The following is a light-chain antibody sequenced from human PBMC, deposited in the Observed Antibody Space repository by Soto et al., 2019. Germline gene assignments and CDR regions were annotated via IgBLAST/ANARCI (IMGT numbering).Light chain of an antibody. J-gene: IGLJ2*01. CDR1: SSDIAANNY. V-gene: IGLV2-14*01. CDR3: SSYTSISTVV. CDR2: EVS. Sequence: QSVLTQPASVSGSPGQSVTISCTGTSSDIAANNYVSWYQQHPGKALKLMISEVSNRPSGASNRFSGSKSGNTASLTISGLQAEDEADYYCSSYTSISTVVFGGGTKVTVL.